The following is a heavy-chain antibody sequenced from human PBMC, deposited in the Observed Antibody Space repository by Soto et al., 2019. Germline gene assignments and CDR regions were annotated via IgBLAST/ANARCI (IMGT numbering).Heavy chain of an antibody. CDR1: GYTFTSYD. D-gene: IGHD2-15*01. CDR3: ARGNEYGGNFAY. J-gene: IGHJ4*02. CDR2: MNPNSGNT. V-gene: IGHV1-8*01. Sequence: QVQLVQSGAEVKKPGASVKVSCKASGYTFTSYDINWVRQATGQGLESMGWMNPNSGNTAYAQKFQGRVTMTRNTSISTAYMELSSLRSEDTDVYYCARGNEYGGNFAYWDQGTLVNVTS.